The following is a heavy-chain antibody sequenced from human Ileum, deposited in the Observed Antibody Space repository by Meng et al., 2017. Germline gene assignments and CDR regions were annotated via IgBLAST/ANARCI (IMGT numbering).Heavy chain of an antibody. CDR2: TYYRSKWFN. CDR1: GDSVSSNSAA. J-gene: IGHJ4*02. CDR3: ARGGGSYYHFDY. Sequence: QVQLQQPGPGRVKPSQTPYSTCASSGDSVSSNSAAWNWIRQSPSRGLEWLGRTYYRSKWFNEYAVSVKSRITINPDTSENQFSLQLNSVTPEDAAVYYCARGGGSYYHFDYWGQGTLVTVSS. D-gene: IGHD1-26*01. V-gene: IGHV6-1*01.